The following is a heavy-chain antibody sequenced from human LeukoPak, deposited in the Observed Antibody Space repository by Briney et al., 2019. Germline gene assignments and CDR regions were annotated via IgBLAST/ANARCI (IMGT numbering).Heavy chain of an antibody. Sequence: PGGSLRLSCAASGFTFDDYAMHWVRQAPGKGLEWVSGISWNSGSIGYADSVKGRFTISRDNAKNSLYLQMNSLRAEDTALYYCAKALWGRMAVGSAFDIWGQGTMVTVSS. V-gene: IGHV3-9*01. D-gene: IGHD6-19*01. J-gene: IGHJ3*02. CDR2: ISWNSGSI. CDR1: GFTFDDYA. CDR3: AKALWGRMAVGSAFDI.